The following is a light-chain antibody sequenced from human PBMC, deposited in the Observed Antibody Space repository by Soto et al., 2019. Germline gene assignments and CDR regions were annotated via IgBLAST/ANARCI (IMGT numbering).Light chain of an antibody. Sequence: QSALTQPASVSGSPGQSITISCTGTSSAIGSNHYVSWFQQRPGKAPTLIIYEVSNRPSGVSTHFSGSKSGNTASLTISGLLPEDEAEYYCSSYTTTTRLFGGGTELTVL. CDR2: EVS. CDR3: SSYTTTTRL. J-gene: IGLJ3*02. V-gene: IGLV2-14*01. CDR1: SSAIGSNHY.